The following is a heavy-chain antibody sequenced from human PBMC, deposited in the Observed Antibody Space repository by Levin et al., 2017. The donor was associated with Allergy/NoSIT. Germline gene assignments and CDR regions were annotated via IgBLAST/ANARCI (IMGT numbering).Heavy chain of an antibody. D-gene: IGHD1-14*01. J-gene: IGHJ4*02. Sequence: GGSLRLSCRVSGFTFSSYSMNWVRQAPGKGLEWVSSISSSSNYIYYAGSVKGRVTISRVNDINSVYLQMNNLRVEDTAVYYWARVAGANRKIDYWGQGTLVTVSS. CDR2: ISSSSNYI. CDR3: ARVAGANRKIDY. V-gene: IGHV3-21*06. CDR1: GFTFSSYS.